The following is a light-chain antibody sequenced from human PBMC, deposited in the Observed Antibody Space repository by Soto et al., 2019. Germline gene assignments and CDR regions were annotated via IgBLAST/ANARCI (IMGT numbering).Light chain of an antibody. CDR1: QSAGTN. J-gene: IGKJ5*01. CDR2: GAF. CDR3: QQYNQWPIT. V-gene: IGKV3-15*01. Sequence: RGRTKYKNTLTVSPGERATLSCRASQSAGTNLAWYQQKPGQAPRLLIHGAFTRATGIPARFSGSGSGTEFTLTISSLQSEDFAVFYCQQYNQWPITFGQGTRLANK.